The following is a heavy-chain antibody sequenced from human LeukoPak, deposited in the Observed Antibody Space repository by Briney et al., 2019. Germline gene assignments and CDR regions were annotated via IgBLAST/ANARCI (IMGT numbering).Heavy chain of an antibody. Sequence: VASVKVSFKASGYTFTVYYIHWVRQAPGQGLEWMGWIYPYSGDTNYAQNFQGRVTMTRDTSISTAYMELSSLKSDDTAVYYCARERNSGSSLDIWGQGRLFTVSS. CDR2: IYPYSGDT. CDR3: ARERNSGSSLDI. CDR1: GYTFTVYY. J-gene: IGHJ3*02. V-gene: IGHV1-2*02. D-gene: IGHD6-6*01.